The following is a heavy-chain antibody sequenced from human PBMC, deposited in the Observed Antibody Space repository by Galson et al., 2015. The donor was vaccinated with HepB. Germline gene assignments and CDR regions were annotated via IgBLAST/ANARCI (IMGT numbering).Heavy chain of an antibody. J-gene: IGHJ4*02. CDR2: IYYSGST. CDR1: GGSISSYY. D-gene: IGHD3-10*01. V-gene: IGHV4-59*01. CDR3: ARGSDYHDY. Sequence: SETLSLTCTVSGGSISSYYWSWIRQPPGKGLEWIGYIYYSGSTNYNPSLKSRVTISVDTSKNQFSLKLSSVTAADTAVYYCARGSDYHDYWGQGTLVTVSS.